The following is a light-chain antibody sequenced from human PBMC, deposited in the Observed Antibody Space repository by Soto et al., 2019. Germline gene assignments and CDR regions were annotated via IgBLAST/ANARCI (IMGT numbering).Light chain of an antibody. V-gene: IGKV3-11*01. CDR2: DVS. CDR3: QQHSKCPTIT. Sequence: SPVTLSVSQGERATLSCRASQSVNRLLAWYQQKPGQAPRLLIYDVSNRATGIPARFNGSGSGTDFTLTISSLEPEDFAVYFCQQHSKCPTITFGQGTKLDIK. CDR1: QSVNRL. J-gene: IGKJ5*01.